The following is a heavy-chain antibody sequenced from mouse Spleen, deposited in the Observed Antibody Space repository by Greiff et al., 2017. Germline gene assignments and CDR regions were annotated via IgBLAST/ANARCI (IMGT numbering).Heavy chain of an antibody. V-gene: IGHV5-9-1*01. J-gene: IGHJ3*01. CDR1: GFTFSSYA. CDR3: ARHGTARATSPWFAY. CDR2: ISSGGSYT. Sequence: DVMLVESGGGLVKPGGSLKLSCAASGFTFSSYAMSWVRQTPEKRLEWVATISSGGSYTYYPDSVKGRFTISRDNAKNTLYLQMSSLRSEDTAMYYCARHGTARATSPWFAYWGQGTLVTVSA. D-gene: IGHD3-2*01.